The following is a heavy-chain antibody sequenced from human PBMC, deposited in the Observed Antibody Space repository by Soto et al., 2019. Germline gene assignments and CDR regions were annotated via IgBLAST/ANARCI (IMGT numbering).Heavy chain of an antibody. CDR2: FDPEDGET. CDR1: GCTLTELS. V-gene: IGHV1-24*01. D-gene: IGHD5-12*01. Sequence: GASVKVSCKISGCTLTELSMHCVRQTTGKGLEWMGGFDPEDGETIYAQKFQGRVTMTEDTSTDTAYMELSSLRSEDTAVYYCATDLRLRPLDAFDIWGQGTMVTVSS. CDR3: ATDLRLRPLDAFDI. J-gene: IGHJ3*02.